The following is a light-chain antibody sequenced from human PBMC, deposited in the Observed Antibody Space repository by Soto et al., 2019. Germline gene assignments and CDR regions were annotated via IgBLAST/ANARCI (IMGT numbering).Light chain of an antibody. CDR1: QSIYRY. Sequence: EIVLTQSPATLSLPPGERATLSCRASQSIYRYLASYQHKPGQAPRLLIHDASHRAAGIPARFSGSGSGTDFSLTISSLEPEDVAVYYCQQRSNWPTFGQGTKVEVK. CDR2: DAS. CDR3: QQRSNWPT. V-gene: IGKV3-11*01. J-gene: IGKJ1*01.